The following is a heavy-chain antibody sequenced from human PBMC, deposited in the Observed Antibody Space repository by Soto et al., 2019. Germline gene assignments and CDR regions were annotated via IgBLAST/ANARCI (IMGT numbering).Heavy chain of an antibody. CDR2: IYYSGST. V-gene: IGHV4-31*03. CDR3: AREYAPPDIAAANTNWFDP. CDR1: GGSISSGGYY. Sequence: PSETLSLTCTVSGGSISSGGYYWSWIRQHPGKGLEWIGYIYYSGSTYYNPSLKSRVTISVDTSKNQFSLKLSSVTAADTAVYYCAREYAPPDIAAANTNWFDPWGQGTLVTVSS. D-gene: IGHD6-13*01. J-gene: IGHJ5*02.